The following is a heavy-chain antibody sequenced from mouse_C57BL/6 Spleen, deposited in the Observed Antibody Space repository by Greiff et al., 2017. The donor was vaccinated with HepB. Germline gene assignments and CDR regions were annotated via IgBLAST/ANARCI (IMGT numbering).Heavy chain of an antibody. V-gene: IGHV1-52*01. Sequence: QVQLQQPGAELVRPGSSVKLSCKASGYTFTSYWMHWVKQRPIQGLEWIGNIDPSDSETHYNQKFKDKATLTVDTSSSTAYMQLSSLTSEDSAVYYCARFDGYYDYAMDYWGQGTSVTVSS. CDR1: GYTFTSYW. D-gene: IGHD2-3*01. CDR3: ARFDGYYDYAMDY. J-gene: IGHJ4*01. CDR2: IDPSDSET.